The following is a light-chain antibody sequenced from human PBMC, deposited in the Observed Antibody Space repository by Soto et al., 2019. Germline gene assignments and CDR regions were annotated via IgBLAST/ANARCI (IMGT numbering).Light chain of an antibody. Sequence: DIQMTQSPSSLPASVGDRITITCQASQDISNYLNWYQQMPGKAPKLLIYDASNLETGVPSRFSGSGSGTDFTFTISNLQPEDIATYYCQQYDNLPITFGQGTRLESK. CDR2: DAS. V-gene: IGKV1-33*01. CDR3: QQYDNLPIT. J-gene: IGKJ5*01. CDR1: QDISNY.